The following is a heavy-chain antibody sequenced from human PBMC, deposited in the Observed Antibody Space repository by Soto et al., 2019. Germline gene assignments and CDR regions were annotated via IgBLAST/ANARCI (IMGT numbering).Heavy chain of an antibody. CDR3: AKCMQAYWNYDAHHI. Sequence: GGSLRLSCAASGFTFSTHSMTWVRQAPGKGLEWVAHITATGGNTYYADSVRGRFTISRDTSGNTLYLQMNSLRAEDTALYYCAKCMQAYWNYDAHHIWGQGTMVTVSS. V-gene: IGHV3-23*01. D-gene: IGHD1-7*01. CDR1: GFTFSTHS. J-gene: IGHJ3*02. CDR2: ITATGGNT.